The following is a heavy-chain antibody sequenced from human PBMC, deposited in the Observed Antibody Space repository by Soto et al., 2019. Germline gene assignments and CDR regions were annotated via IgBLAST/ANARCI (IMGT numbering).Heavy chain of an antibody. Sequence: EVQLVESGGGLVQPGGSLRLSCAASGFTFSSYWMHWVRQAPGKGLVWVSRINSDGSSTSYADSVKGRFTISRDNAKNTLYLQMNSLRAEDTAMYYCARPAMVRVGAFDIWGQGTMVTVSS. J-gene: IGHJ3*02. V-gene: IGHV3-74*01. CDR1: GFTFSSYW. CDR3: ARPAMVRVGAFDI. CDR2: INSDGSST. D-gene: IGHD5-18*01.